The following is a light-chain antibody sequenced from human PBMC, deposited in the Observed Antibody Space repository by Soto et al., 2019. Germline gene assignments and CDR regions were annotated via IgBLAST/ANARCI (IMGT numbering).Light chain of an antibody. CDR3: QKSSSVPRT. J-gene: IGKJ1*01. CDR2: GAF. CDR1: QHIPTS. V-gene: IGKV1-39*01. Sequence: DIQMTQSPSLLSASIGDRVTITCRASQHIPTSLSWFQHKVGKAPTLLIYGAFALQSGVPSRFSGSGSGTHFTLTISGLQPEDFATYYCQKSSSVPRTFGQGTRVDLK.